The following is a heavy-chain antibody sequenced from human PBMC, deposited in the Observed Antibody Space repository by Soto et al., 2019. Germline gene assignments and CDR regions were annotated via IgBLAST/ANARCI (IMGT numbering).Heavy chain of an antibody. D-gene: IGHD3-16*02. CDR3: ARGYDYVWGSYPIPLLFDY. V-gene: IGHV1-2*02. J-gene: IGHJ4*02. CDR1: GYTFTGYY. CDR2: INPNSGGT. Sequence: QVQLVQSGAEVKKPGASVKVSCKASGYTFTGYYMHWVRQAPGQGLECMGWINPNSGGTNYAQKFQGRVTMTTDTSISTAYMELSRLRSDDTAVYYCARGYDYVWGSYPIPLLFDYWGQGTLVTVSS.